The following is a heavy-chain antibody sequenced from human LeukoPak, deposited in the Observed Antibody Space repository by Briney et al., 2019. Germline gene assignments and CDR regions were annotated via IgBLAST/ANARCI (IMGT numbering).Heavy chain of an antibody. CDR3: AIDYYDSYRYFDY. V-gene: IGHV4-59*12. D-gene: IGHD3-22*01. J-gene: IGHJ4*02. Sequence: SETLSLTCTVSGGSISSYYWNWIRQPPGKGLEWMGRIYNSGSTNYNPSLKSRVTISVDTSKNQFSLKLSSVTAADTAVYYCAIDYYDSYRYFDYWGQGTLVTVSS. CDR1: GGSISSYY. CDR2: IYNSGST.